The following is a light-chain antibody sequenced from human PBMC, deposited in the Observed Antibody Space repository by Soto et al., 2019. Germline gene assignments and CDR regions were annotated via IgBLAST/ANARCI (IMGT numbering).Light chain of an antibody. CDR1: PSDFGSYNL. CDR2: EVN. Sequence: SALTQPAPVSGSPGQSITISCTGKPSDFGSYNLVSWFQQHPGKAPKLLIYEVNRRPSGISNRFSGSKSGSTASLTVSGLQAEDEADYYCCSYVDSSTSYVFGSGTKVTVL. V-gene: IGLV2-23*02. CDR3: CSYVDSSTSYV. J-gene: IGLJ1*01.